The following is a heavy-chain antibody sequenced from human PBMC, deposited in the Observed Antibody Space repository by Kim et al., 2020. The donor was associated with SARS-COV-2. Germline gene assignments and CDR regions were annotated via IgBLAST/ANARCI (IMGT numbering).Heavy chain of an antibody. CDR1: GGSVSSGSYY. CDR2: IYHTGST. CDR3: ASMTSARLGFDY. V-gene: IGHV4-61*01. J-gene: IGHJ4*02. Sequence: SETLSLTCSVSGGSVSSGSYYWSWIRQPPGKGLEWIGYIYHTGSTSYNPSLTSRVTISVDTSKNQFSLNLSSVTAADSALYYCASMTSARLGFDYWGQGTLVTVSS. D-gene: IGHD3-16*01.